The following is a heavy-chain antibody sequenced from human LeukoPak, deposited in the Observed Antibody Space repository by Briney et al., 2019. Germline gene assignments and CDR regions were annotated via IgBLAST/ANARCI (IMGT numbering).Heavy chain of an antibody. V-gene: IGHV3-7*01. D-gene: IGHD1-26*01. CDR1: GFTFSDYW. J-gene: IGHJ4*02. Sequence: GGSLRLSCAASGFTFSDYWMTWVRQVPGKGLEWVANVGRDGSEKNYVDSVEGRFTISRDNAKKSLGLEMNSLGVEDTALYYCAKVGTWELQRVFENWGQGTLVTVSS. CDR3: AKVGTWELQRVFEN. CDR2: VGRDGSEK.